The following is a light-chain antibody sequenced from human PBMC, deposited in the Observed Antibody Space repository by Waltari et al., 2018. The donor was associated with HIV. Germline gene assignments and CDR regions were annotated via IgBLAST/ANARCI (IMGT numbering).Light chain of an antibody. V-gene: IGLV2-14*01. CDR3: SSYTSSSTLV. J-gene: IGLJ1*01. Sequence: QSALTQPASVSGSPGQSITISCTGTSSAVGGYNYFSWYQQHPGKAPKLMIYEVSNRPSGVSNRFSGSKSGNTASLTISGLQAEDEADYYCSSYTSSSTLVFGTGTKVTVL. CDR1: SSAVGGYNY. CDR2: EVS.